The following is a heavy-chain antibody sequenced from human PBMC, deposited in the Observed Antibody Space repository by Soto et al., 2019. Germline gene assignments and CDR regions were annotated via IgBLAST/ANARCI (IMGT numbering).Heavy chain of an antibody. D-gene: IGHD3-22*01. CDR2: VNSDGGST. CDR1: GFTFSSYW. Sequence: PGGSLRLSCAASGFTFSSYWMHWVRQAPGKGLAWVSRVNSDGGSTGYAASGKARFTISRDIAKNTRYLQMNSLVAADTAVYYVARGFLRAPPYYYDSSGSHYWGQGTLVTVSS. CDR3: ARGFLRAPPYYYDSSGSHY. V-gene: IGHV3-74*01. J-gene: IGHJ4*02.